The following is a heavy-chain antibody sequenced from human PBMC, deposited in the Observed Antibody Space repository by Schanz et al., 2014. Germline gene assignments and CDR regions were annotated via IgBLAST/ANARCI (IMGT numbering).Heavy chain of an antibody. CDR1: GYRFSTYA. D-gene: IGHD2-2*01. CDR3: ARGYCAGTSCPIFDY. Sequence: QVHLVQSESELKNPGASVKDSCKTSGYRFSTYAMNWVRQAPGQGLEWLGWINTKTGNPTYAQGFTGRFVFSLDTSVSTTHLQITNLKADDTAVYYCARGYCAGTSCPIFDYWGQGTLVTVSS. CDR2: INTKTGNP. J-gene: IGHJ4*02. V-gene: IGHV7-4-1*02.